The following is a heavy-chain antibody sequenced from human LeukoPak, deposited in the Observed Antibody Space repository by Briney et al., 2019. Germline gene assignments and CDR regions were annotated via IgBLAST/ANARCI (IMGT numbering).Heavy chain of an antibody. CDR3: ARVTLGYSIDY. V-gene: IGHV4-59*01. Sequence: PSETLSLTCTVSGGSISNYYWSWIRQPPGKGLEWIGYIYYSGSTNYNPSLKSRVTISVDTSKNQFSLKLSSVTAADTAVYYCARVTLGYSIDYWGQGTLVTVSS. D-gene: IGHD6-13*01. CDR1: GGSISNYY. J-gene: IGHJ4*02. CDR2: IYYSGST.